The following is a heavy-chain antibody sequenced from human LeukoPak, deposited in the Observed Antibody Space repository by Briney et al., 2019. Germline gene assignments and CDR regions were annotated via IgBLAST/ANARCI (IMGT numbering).Heavy chain of an antibody. CDR2: IRQEGNKK. V-gene: IGHV3-7*01. Sequence: PGGSLRLSCAVSGFIFSNYWMSWLRQAPGKGLEWVANIRQEGNKKNYVDSVEGRFTIYRDNVQNSVYLQMTSLRAEDTAVYYCATDTGHGYFESWGQGTLVTVSS. J-gene: IGHJ4*02. CDR3: ATDTGHGYFES. CDR1: GFIFSNYW. D-gene: IGHD4-17*01.